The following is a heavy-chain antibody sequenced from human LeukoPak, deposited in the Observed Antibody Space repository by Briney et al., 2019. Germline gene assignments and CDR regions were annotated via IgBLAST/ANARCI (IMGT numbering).Heavy chain of an antibody. CDR1: GYIFTSYY. J-gene: IGHJ4*02. Sequence: GASVKVSCKASGYIFTSYYMHWVRQAPGQGLEWMGIINPHSGSTTYAQKFQGRVTMSRDTSTSIAYMDLGSLRSEDTAVYYCAIHPTGSRSAFEYWGQGTLVTVSS. V-gene: IGHV1-46*01. D-gene: IGHD1-1*01. CDR2: INPHSGST. CDR3: AIHPTGSRSAFEY.